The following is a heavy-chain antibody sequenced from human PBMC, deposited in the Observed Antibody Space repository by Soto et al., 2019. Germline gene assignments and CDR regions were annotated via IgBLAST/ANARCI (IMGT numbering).Heavy chain of an antibody. D-gene: IGHD5-12*01. CDR3: ARVKATLYRHYYFDY. V-gene: IGHV4-30-4*01. J-gene: IGHJ4*02. Sequence: KPSETLSLTCNVSGGTINSGDYFWSWIRQPPGKGLEWIGSIFYTGSTYYSPSLKSRASMSMDTSKNLSSLRLRSLTAADTAVYFCARVKATLYRHYYFDYWGQGTPVTVSS. CDR1: GGTINSGDYF. CDR2: IFYTGST.